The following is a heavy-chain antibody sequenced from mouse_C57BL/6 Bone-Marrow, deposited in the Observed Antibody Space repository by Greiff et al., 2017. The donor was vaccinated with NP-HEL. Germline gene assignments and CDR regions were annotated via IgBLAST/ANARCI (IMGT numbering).Heavy chain of an antibody. CDR2: ISSGGSYT. CDR3: ARHEGYYGRGSTMDC. J-gene: IGHJ4*01. D-gene: IGHD2-3*01. CDR1: GFTFSTYG. Sequence: EVMLVESGGDLVKPGGSLKLSCAASGFTFSTYGMSWVRQTPDKRLEWVATISSGGSYTYYPDSVKGRFTISRDNAKNTLYLQMSSLKSEDTAMYYCARHEGYYGRGSTMDCWGQGTSVTVSS. V-gene: IGHV5-6*01.